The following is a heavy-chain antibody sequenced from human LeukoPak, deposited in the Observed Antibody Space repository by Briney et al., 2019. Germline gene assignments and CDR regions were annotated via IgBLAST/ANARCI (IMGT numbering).Heavy chain of an antibody. J-gene: IGHJ3*02. CDR2: IIPILGIA. CDR3: ARAGGYYDNAFDI. Sequence: ASVKVSCKASGGTFSSYTISWVRRAPGQGLEWMGRIIPILGIANYAQMFQGRVTITADKSTSTAYMELSSLRSEDTGVYYCARAGGYYDNAFDIWGQGTMVTVSS. V-gene: IGHV1-69*02. CDR1: GGTFSSYT. D-gene: IGHD3-22*01.